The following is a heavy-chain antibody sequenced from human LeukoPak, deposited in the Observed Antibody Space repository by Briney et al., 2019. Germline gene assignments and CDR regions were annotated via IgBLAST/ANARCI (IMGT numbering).Heavy chain of an antibody. CDR1: GYTFTDYY. D-gene: IGHD3-22*01. CDR3: ARGFPPRRNYDSSGYYSYNFDY. Sequence: GASVKVSCKASGYTFTDYYIHWVRQAPGQGLEWMGWISAYNGNTKYAQKLQGRVTMTTDTSTSTAYMELRSLRSDDTAMYYCARGFPPRRNYDSSGYYSYNFDYWGQGTLVTVSS. V-gene: IGHV1-18*04. J-gene: IGHJ4*02. CDR2: ISAYNGNT.